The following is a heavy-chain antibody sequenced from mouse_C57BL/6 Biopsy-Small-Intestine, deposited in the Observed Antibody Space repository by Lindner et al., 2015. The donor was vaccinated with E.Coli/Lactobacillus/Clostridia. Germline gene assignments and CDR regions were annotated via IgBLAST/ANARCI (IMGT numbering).Heavy chain of an antibody. CDR1: GNSFTGYY. V-gene: IGHV1-31*01. CDR2: IYPYNGLS. J-gene: IGHJ2*01. D-gene: IGHD2-2*01. Sequence: VQLQESGPELVKPGASVKISCKASGNSFTGYYMHWVKQSHGNILDWIGYIYPYNGLSSYNQKFRGKATLTVDKSSSTAYMELRSLTSEDSAVYYCARSEGRLGFFDYWGQGTTLTVSS. CDR3: ARSEGRLGFFDY.